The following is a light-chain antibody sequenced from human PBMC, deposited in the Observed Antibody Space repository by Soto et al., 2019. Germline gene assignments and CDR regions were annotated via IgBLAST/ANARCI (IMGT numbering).Light chain of an antibody. J-gene: IGKJ4*01. CDR1: QSVTSTY. CDR3: QQYGSSPSGLT. Sequence: EIVMTQSPATLSVSPGERATLSCRASQSVTSTYLAWYQQRSGQAPRLLVYATSTRAVGVPDRFTGSGSGTDFTLTISRLEPEDFAVYYCQQYGSSPSGLTFGGGTKVDIK. V-gene: IGKV3-20*01. CDR2: ATS.